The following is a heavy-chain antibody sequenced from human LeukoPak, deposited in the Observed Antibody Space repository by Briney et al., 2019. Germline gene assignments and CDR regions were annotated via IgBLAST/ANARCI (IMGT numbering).Heavy chain of an antibody. D-gene: IGHD2-2*01. CDR1: GFTFSSYA. CDR2: ISGSGGST. CDR3: AKDRVRVGYYYGMDV. J-gene: IGHJ6*02. Sequence: PGGSLRLSCAASGFTFSSYAMSWVRQAPGKGLEWVSAISGSGGSTYYADSVKGRFTISRDNAKNSLYLQMNSLRPEDTALYYCAKDRVRVGYYYGMDVWGQGTTVTVSS. V-gene: IGHV3-23*01.